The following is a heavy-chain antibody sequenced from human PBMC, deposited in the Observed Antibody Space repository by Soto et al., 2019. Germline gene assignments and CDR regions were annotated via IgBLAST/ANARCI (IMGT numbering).Heavy chain of an antibody. J-gene: IGHJ5*02. CDR2: IIPIFGTA. Sequence: SVKVSCKASGGTFSSYAISWVRQAPGQGLEWMGGIIPIFGTANYAQKFQGRVTITADESTSTAYMELSSLRSEDTAVYYCAREEVVVAATRNWFDPWGQGTLVTVSS. D-gene: IGHD2-15*01. CDR3: AREEVVVAATRNWFDP. V-gene: IGHV1-69*13. CDR1: GGTFSSYA.